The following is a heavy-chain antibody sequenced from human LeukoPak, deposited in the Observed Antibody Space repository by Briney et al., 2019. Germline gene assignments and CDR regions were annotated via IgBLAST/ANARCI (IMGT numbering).Heavy chain of an antibody. J-gene: IGHJ4*02. CDR3: ARVSGGSSGWYGY. V-gene: IGHV4-59*01. CDR2: IYYSGST. CDR1: GGSISSYY. Sequence: SETLSLTCTVSGGSISSYYWSWIRQPPGKGLEWIGYIYYSGSTNYNPSLKSRVTISVDTSKNQFSLKLSSVTAADTAVYYCARVSGGSSGWYGYWSQGTLVTVSS. D-gene: IGHD6-19*01.